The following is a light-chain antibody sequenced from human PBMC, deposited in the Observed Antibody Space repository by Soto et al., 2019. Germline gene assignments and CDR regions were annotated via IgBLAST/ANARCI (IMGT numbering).Light chain of an antibody. Sequence: QSVLTRPASVSGSPGQSITIACTGTSSDVGGYNYVSWYQQHPGKAPKLMIYEVSNRPSGVSNRFSGSKSGNTASLTISWLQAEDEADYYCSSYTISSTYVFGAGTKVTVL. CDR1: SSDVGGYNY. V-gene: IGLV2-14*01. CDR3: SSYTISSTYV. CDR2: EVS. J-gene: IGLJ1*01.